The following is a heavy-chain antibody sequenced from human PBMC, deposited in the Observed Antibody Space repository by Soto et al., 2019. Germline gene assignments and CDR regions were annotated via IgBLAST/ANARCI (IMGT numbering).Heavy chain of an antibody. V-gene: IGHV3-23*01. CDR1: GFTFRTYA. CDR3: AKDSLTTMVRYYYFDF. D-gene: IGHD3-10*01. Sequence: GGSLGLSCAASGFTFRTYAMSWVRQAPGKGLEWVSAITSSGDITHYADSVKGRFTISRDNSRNTLYMQMNSLRAEDTAVYYCAKDSLTTMVRYYYFDFWGQGTLVTVSS. CDR2: ITSSGDIT. J-gene: IGHJ4*02.